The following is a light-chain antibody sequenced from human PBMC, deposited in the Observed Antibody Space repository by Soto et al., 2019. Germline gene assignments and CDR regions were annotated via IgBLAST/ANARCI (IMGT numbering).Light chain of an antibody. CDR1: SSDVGGYNY. Sequence: QSALTQPPSASGSPGQSVTISCTGTSSDVGGYNYVSWYQQHPGKAPKLMIYEVSKRPSGVPDRFYGSKSGNTASLTVSGLQAEDEADYYCSSYAGSNNLHYVFGTGTKVTVL. CDR3: SSYAGSNNLHYV. CDR2: EVS. V-gene: IGLV2-8*01. J-gene: IGLJ1*01.